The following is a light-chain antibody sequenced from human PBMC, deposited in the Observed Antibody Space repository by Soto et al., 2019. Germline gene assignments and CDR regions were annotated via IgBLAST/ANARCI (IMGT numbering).Light chain of an antibody. CDR2: RNS. V-gene: IGLV1-47*01. CDR1: SSNIGSNF. Sequence: QSVLTQPPSASGTPGQRVTISCSGSSSNIGSNFVYWYQQLPGTAPKLLIYRNSQRPSGFPDRFSGSKSGTSASLAISGLRSEDEGDYYCAGWDDSLSGPVFGGGTKLTVL. CDR3: AGWDDSLSGPV. J-gene: IGLJ3*02.